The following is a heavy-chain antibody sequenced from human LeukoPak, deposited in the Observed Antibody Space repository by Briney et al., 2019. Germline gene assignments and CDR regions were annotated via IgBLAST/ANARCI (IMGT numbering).Heavy chain of an antibody. CDR3: AGRGDGNLYYFDH. Sequence: GGSLRLSCVASGFTFSSYWMHWVRQAPGKGLEWVANIKQDGGEKYYVDSVKGRFTISRDNAKNSLYLQMNSLRPEDTAVYYCAGRGDGNLYYFDHWGQGTLVTASS. D-gene: IGHD5-24*01. CDR2: IKQDGGEK. J-gene: IGHJ4*02. CDR1: GFTFSSYW. V-gene: IGHV3-7*04.